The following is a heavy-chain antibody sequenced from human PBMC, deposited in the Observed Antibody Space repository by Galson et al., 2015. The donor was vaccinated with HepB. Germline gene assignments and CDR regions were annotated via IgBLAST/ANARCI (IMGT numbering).Heavy chain of an antibody. Sequence: QSGAEVKKPGESLRISCKGSGYSFTSYWISWVRQMPGKGLEWMGRIDPSDSYTNYSPSFQGHVTISADKSISTAYLQWSSLKASDTAMYYCARHTRIAAAGTEFDYWGQGTLVTVSS. J-gene: IGHJ4*02. CDR1: GYSFTSYW. CDR2: IDPSDSYT. D-gene: IGHD6-13*01. V-gene: IGHV5-10-1*01. CDR3: ARHTRIAAAGTEFDY.